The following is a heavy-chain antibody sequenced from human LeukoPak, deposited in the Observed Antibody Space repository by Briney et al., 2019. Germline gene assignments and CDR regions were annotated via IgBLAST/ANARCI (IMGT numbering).Heavy chain of an antibody. CDR1: GFTVSSNY. Sequence: PGGSLRLSCAASGFTVSSNYMSWVRQAPGKGLEWVSVIYSGGSTYYADSVKGRFTISRDNSKNTLYLKMNSLRAEDTAVYYCARVVASSNAFDIWGQGTMVTVSS. CDR3: ARVVASSNAFDI. CDR2: IYSGGST. D-gene: IGHD2-15*01. J-gene: IGHJ3*02. V-gene: IGHV3-66*02.